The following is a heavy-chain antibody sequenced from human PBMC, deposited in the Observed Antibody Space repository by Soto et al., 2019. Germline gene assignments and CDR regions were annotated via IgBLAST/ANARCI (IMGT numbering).Heavy chain of an antibody. CDR1: GFTFSSYS. CDR2: ISSSSSTI. V-gene: IGHV3-48*02. CDR3: ARGQRDDYGEDYGLDV. J-gene: IGHJ6*02. D-gene: IGHD4-17*01. Sequence: HPGGSLRLPCAASGFTFSSYSMNWVRQAPGKGLEWVSYISSSSSTIYYADSVKGRFTISRDNAKNSLYLQMNSLRDEDTAVYYCARGQRDDYGEDYGLDVWGQGTTVTVSS.